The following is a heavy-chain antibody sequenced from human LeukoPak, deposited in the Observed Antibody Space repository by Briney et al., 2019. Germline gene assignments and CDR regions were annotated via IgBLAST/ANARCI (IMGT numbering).Heavy chain of an antibody. CDR3: ARDFGRYYDFWSGYSNAGTYFDY. CDR1: GFTFSDYY. Sequence: GGSLRLSCAASGFTFSDYYMSWIRQAPGRGLEWVSYISSSSSYIYYADSVKGRFTISRDNAKNSLYLQMNSLRAEDTAVYYCARDFGRYYDFWSGYSNAGTYFDYWGQGTLVTVSS. D-gene: IGHD3-3*01. J-gene: IGHJ4*02. V-gene: IGHV3-11*06. CDR2: ISSSSSYI.